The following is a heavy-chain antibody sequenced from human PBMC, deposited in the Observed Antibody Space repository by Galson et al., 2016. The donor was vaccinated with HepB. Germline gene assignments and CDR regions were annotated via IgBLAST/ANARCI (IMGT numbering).Heavy chain of an antibody. CDR1: EFTFSSYV. Sequence: SLRLSCAASEFTFSSYVMSWVRQAPGKGLEWVSTISGNGGSTYYADSVKGRFTISRDNSKNTLYLQINSLRAENTAVYYCAKDEGWAAAGRYYFDYWGQGTLVTVSS. V-gene: IGHV3-23*01. J-gene: IGHJ4*02. CDR3: AKDEGWAAAGRYYFDY. CDR2: ISGNGGST. D-gene: IGHD6-13*01.